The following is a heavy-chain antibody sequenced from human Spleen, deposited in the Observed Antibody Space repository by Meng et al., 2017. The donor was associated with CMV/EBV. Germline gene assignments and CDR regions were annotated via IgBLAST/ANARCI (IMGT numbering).Heavy chain of an antibody. CDR1: GGSISSYY. CDR3: ARMEDGYSSSARLGMDV. J-gene: IGHJ6*02. D-gene: IGHD6-13*01. CDR2: IYYSGST. Sequence: SETLSLTCTVSGGSISSYYWSWIRQPPGKGLEWIGYIYYSGSTNYNPSLKSRVTISVDTSKNQFSLKLSSVTAADTAVYYCARMEDGYSSSARLGMDVWGQGTTVRLL. V-gene: IGHV4-59*01.